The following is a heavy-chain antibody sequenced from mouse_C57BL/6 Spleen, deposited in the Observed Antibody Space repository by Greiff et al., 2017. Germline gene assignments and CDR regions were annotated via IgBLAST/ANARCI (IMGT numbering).Heavy chain of an antibody. J-gene: IGHJ3*01. CDR1: GYSFTGYY. CDR2: INPSTGGT. Sequence: VQLQQSGPELVKPGASVKISCKASGYSFTGYYMNWVKQSPEKSLEWIGEINPSTGGTTYNQKFKTKATLTVNKSSSTAYMQLKSLTSEGSAVYYCAPGFAYWGQGTLVTVSA. V-gene: IGHV1-42*01. CDR3: APGFAY.